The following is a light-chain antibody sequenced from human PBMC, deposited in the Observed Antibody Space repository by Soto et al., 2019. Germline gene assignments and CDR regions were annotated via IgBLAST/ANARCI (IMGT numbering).Light chain of an antibody. CDR3: SSYAGSNNPWV. V-gene: IGLV2-8*01. J-gene: IGLJ3*02. Sequence: QSALTQPPSASGSPGQSVTISCTGTSSDVGGYKYVSWYQQHPGKAPKLMIYEVSKRPSGVPDRFSGSKSGNTASLTVSGLQAEDEADYYCSSYAGSNNPWVFGGGTKLTVL. CDR1: SSDVGGYKY. CDR2: EVS.